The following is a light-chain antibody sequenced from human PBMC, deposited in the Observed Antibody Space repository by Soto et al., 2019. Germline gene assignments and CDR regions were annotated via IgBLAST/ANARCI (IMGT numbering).Light chain of an antibody. CDR2: GAS. J-gene: IGKJ4*01. CDR3: QQYSTSRLT. Sequence: EIVLTQSPGTLSLSPGESATLSCRASQSVTSSYLAWYQQKPGQAPRLLISGASSRATGIPDRFSGSGSGTEFTLTISRLEPEDFAVYYCQQYSTSRLTFGGGTKVEIK. CDR1: QSVTSSY. V-gene: IGKV3-20*01.